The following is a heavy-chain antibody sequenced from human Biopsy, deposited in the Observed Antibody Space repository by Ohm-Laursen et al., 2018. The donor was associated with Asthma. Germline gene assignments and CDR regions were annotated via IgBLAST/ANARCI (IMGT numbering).Heavy chain of an antibody. D-gene: IGHD6-13*01. CDR3: LRDTLGYYFDI. CDR2: ITFDGSTQ. CDR1: GRHFGSYN. J-gene: IGHJ4*02. Sequence: SLRLSCTAFGRHFGSYNMHWARQAPGKGLEWVAAITFDGSTQHYGDSVKGRFTISRDNSKNMLFLQMNSLRAEDTAVYYCLRDTLGYYFDIWGQGTQVTVSS. V-gene: IGHV3-30-3*01.